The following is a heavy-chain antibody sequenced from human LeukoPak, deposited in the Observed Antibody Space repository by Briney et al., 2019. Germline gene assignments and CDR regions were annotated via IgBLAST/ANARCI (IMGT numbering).Heavy chain of an antibody. D-gene: IGHD6-13*01. Sequence: GGSLRLSCAASGFNFRGYNMNWVRQAPGKGLEWVSYIISSSSTIYYADSVKGRFTISRDNAKNSLYLQMNSLRAEDTAVYYCARDRYTRRYFDYWGQGTLVTVSS. J-gene: IGHJ4*02. CDR2: IISSSSTI. CDR3: ARDRYTRRYFDY. CDR1: GFNFRGYN. V-gene: IGHV3-48*01.